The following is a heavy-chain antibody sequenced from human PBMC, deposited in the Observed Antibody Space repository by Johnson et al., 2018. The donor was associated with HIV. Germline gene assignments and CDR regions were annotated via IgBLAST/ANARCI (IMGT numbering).Heavy chain of an antibody. J-gene: IGHJ3*02. CDR1: GFTVSSNY. CDR3: AKGLAVAGTVDAFDI. CDR2: IRYDGSNK. Sequence: QVQLVESGGGLIQPGGSLRLSCAASGFTVSSNYMSWVRQAPGKGLEWVAFIRYDGSNKYYADSVKGRFTISRDNSKNTLYLQMNSLRAEDTAVYYCAKGLAVAGTVDAFDIWGQGTMVTVSS. V-gene: IGHV3-30*02. D-gene: IGHD6-19*01.